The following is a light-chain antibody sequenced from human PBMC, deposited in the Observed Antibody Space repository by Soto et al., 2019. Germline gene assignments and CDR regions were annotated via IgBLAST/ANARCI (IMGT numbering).Light chain of an antibody. V-gene: IGKV1-39*01. CDR1: QTISTY. CDR2: AAS. CDR3: QQSLGIPYT. J-gene: IGKJ2*01. Sequence: DIQMTQSPSALSASVGDRVTITCRASQTISTYLNWYQQKPGKARKLLIYAASTLQSGVPSRFSGSGSGTDFTLTISSLQPEDFATYYCQQSLGIPYTFGQGTRLEIK.